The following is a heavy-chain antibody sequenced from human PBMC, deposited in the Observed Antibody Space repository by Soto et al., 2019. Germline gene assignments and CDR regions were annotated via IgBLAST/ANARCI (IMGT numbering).Heavy chain of an antibody. Sequence: QVQLQESGPGLVKPSQTLSLTCTVSGGSISSGGYYWSWIRQHPGKGLDWIGYIYYSGSTYYNPSLKSRVTISVARFKNQFSLKLSAVTAADTAVYYCAREELVQGIDYLGQGTLVVVSS. J-gene: IGHJ4*02. D-gene: IGHD6-13*01. V-gene: IGHV4-31*03. CDR3: AREELVQGIDY. CDR1: GGSISSGGYY. CDR2: IYYSGST.